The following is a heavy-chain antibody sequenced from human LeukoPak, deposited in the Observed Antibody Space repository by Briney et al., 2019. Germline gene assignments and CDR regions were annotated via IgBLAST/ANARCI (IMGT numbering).Heavy chain of an antibody. Sequence: ASVKVSCKASGGTFSSYAISWVRQAPGQGLEWMGGIIPIFGTANYAQKFQGRVTITADESTSTAYMELSSLRSEDTAMYYCARGVLRYFDWLLYGAFDIWGQGTMVTVSS. D-gene: IGHD3-9*01. V-gene: IGHV1-69*01. J-gene: IGHJ3*02. CDR3: ARGVLRYFDWLLYGAFDI. CDR1: GGTFSSYA. CDR2: IIPIFGTA.